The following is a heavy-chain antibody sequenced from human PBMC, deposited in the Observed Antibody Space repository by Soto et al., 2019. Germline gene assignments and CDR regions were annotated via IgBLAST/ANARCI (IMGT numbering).Heavy chain of an antibody. J-gene: IGHJ4*02. CDR2: ISYDGSNE. CDR1: GFTFSSYG. D-gene: IGHD6-13*01. Sequence: QVQLVESGGGVVQPGRSLRLSCAASGFTFSSYGMHWVRQAPGRGLGWVAIISYDGSNEYYADSVRGRFTISRDNSKNTLYLQMNSLRAEDTAVYYCAKGRYSSSWYGDYWGQGTLVTVSS. CDR3: AKGRYSSSWYGDY. V-gene: IGHV3-30*18.